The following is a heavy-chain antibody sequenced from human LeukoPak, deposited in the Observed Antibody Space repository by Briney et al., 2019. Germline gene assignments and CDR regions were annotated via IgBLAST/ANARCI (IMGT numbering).Heavy chain of an antibody. CDR3: AGGRWLQLPGY. J-gene: IGHJ4*02. Sequence: SETLSLTCMVSGGSISDYYLSWIRQPPGKGLEWIGYIHYSGSTDYNPSLKSRVTISVDTSKNQFSLKLSSVTAADTAVHFCAGGRWLQLPGYWGQGTLVTVSS. CDR2: IHYSGST. CDR1: GGSISDYY. V-gene: IGHV4-59*01. D-gene: IGHD5-24*01.